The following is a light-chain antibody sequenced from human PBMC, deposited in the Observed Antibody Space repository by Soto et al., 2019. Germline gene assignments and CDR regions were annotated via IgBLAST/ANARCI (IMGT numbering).Light chain of an antibody. Sequence: DIQMTQSPSTLSASVGDRVTITCRPSQTINNKLAWYQKNTRKAHKLLIYDGYTLESGVLSRFSGSGSGTEFTLPSGSLQPDDFANYYCQQYDTYCRYTFGQGTKLDIK. J-gene: IGKJ2*01. CDR1: QTINNK. CDR3: QQYDTYCRYT. CDR2: DGY. V-gene: IGKV1-5*01.